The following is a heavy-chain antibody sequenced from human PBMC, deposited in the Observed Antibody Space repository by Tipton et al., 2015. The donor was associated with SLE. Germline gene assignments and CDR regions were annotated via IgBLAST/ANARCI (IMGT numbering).Heavy chain of an antibody. CDR1: GGSISSYY. V-gene: IGHV4-4*07. D-gene: IGHD4-17*01. CDR3: ARDGGVDYGDYNAFDI. CDR2: IYTSGST. Sequence: TLSLTCTVSGGSISSYYWSWIRQHPGKGLEWIERIYTSGSTNYNPSLKSRVTISVDTSKNQFSLKLSSVTAADTAVYYCARDGGVDYGDYNAFDIWGQGTMVTVSS. J-gene: IGHJ3*02.